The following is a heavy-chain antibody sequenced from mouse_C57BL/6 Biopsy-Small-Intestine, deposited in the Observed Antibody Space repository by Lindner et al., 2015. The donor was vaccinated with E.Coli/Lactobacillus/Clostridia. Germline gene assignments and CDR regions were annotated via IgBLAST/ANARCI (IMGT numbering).Heavy chain of an antibody. CDR2: IYPRSGNT. D-gene: IGHD1-1*01. Sequence: VQLQESGAELARPGASVKLSCKASGYTFTSYGISWVKQRTGQGLEWIGEIYPRSGNTYYNEKFKGKATLTADKSSSTAYMELRSLTSEDSAVHFCARETTVVATKAMDYWGQGTSVTVSS. J-gene: IGHJ4*01. CDR1: GYTFTSYG. CDR3: ARETTVVATKAMDY. V-gene: IGHV1-81*01.